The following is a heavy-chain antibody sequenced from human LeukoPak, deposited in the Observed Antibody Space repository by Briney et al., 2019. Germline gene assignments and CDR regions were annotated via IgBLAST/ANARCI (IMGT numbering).Heavy chain of an antibody. D-gene: IGHD6-19*01. CDR3: ASRGCSSGWYGPDY. V-gene: IGHV4-59*01. Sequence: PSETLSLTCTVSGGSLSSYYWSWIRQPPGKGLEWVGYIYYSGSTNYNPSLKSRVTISVDTSKNQFSLKLSSVTAADTAVYYCASRGCSSGWYGPDYWGQGTLVTVSS. J-gene: IGHJ4*02. CDR1: GGSLSSYY. CDR2: IYYSGST.